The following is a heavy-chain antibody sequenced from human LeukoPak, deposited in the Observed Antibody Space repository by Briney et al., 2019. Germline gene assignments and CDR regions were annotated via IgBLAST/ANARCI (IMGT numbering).Heavy chain of an antibody. J-gene: IGHJ6*04. Sequence: PGGSLRLSCAASGFTFSSYAMSWVRQAPGKGLEWVSYISSSGSTKYYADSVKGRFTISRDSAKNSLYLQMNSLRAEDTAIYYCARDGWMVVAATNFYYYAMDVWGKGTTVTVSS. CDR3: ARDGWMVVAATNFYYYAMDV. V-gene: IGHV3-48*03. CDR2: ISSSGSTK. D-gene: IGHD2-15*01. CDR1: GFTFSSYA.